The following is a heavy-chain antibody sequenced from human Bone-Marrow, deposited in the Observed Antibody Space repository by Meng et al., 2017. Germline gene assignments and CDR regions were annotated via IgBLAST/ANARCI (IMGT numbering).Heavy chain of an antibody. CDR1: GGSFSDYY. V-gene: IGHV4-34*01. CDR3: ARGPTTMAHDFDY. CDR2: INHSGST. D-gene: IGHD4-11*01. J-gene: IGHJ4*02. Sequence: VELQESGPGLVKPSETLSLTCVVSGGSFSDYYWSWIRQPPGKGLEWIGEINHSGSTNYNPSLESRATISVDTSQNNLSLKLSSVTAADSAVYYCARGPTTMAHDFDYWGQGTLVTVSS.